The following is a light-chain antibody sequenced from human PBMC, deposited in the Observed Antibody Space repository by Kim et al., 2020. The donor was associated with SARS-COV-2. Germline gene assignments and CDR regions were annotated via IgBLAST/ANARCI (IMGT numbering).Light chain of an antibody. CDR3: SSYTGSTPYV. V-gene: IGLV2-14*03. Sequence: LTQPASVSGSPGQSITISCTGTSNDVGGYNYVSWYQQHPGKAPKLMIYDVLNRPSGVSNRFSGSKSGNTASLTISGLQAEDEADYYCSSYTGSTPYVFGTGTKVTVL. CDR1: SNDVGGYNY. CDR2: DVL. J-gene: IGLJ1*01.